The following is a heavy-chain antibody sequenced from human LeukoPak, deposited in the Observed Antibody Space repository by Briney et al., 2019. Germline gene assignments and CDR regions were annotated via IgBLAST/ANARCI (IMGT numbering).Heavy chain of an antibody. CDR2: INPNSGGT. CDR3: ARGDTSGYSSSWCLGY. V-gene: IGHV1-2*02. CDR1: GYTFTGYY. J-gene: IGHJ4*02. Sequence: ASVKVSCKASGYTFTGYYMHWVRQAPGQGLEWMGWINPNSGGTNYAQKFQGRVTMTRGTSISTAYMELSRLRSDDTAVYYCARGDTSGYSSSWCLGYWGQGTLVTVSS. D-gene: IGHD6-13*01.